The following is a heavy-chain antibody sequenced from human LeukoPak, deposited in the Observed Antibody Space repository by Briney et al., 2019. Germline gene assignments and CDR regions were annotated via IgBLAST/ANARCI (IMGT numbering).Heavy chain of an antibody. CDR3: VRDGYKAFDI. CDR1: GFTVDDYG. Sequence: PGGSLRLSCAVSGFTVDDYGMGWVRQAPRKGLEWASGINWNGGSTGYADSVKGRFTISRDNAKNSLYLQMNSLRAEDTALYYCVRDGYKAFDIWGQGTMVTVSS. V-gene: IGHV3-20*04. D-gene: IGHD1-14*01. J-gene: IGHJ3*02. CDR2: INWNGGST.